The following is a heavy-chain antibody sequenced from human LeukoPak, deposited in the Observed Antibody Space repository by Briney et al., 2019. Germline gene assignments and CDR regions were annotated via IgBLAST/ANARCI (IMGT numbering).Heavy chain of an antibody. CDR3: ASHSSGWYGVAPDNWFDP. Sequence: SETLSLTCTVSGGSISSSSYCWGWIRQPPGKGLEWIGSVYFSGSTYYNPSLKSRDTISVDTSKNQFSLKLSSVTAADTAVYYCASHSSGWYGVAPDNWFDPWGQGTLVTVSS. CDR2: VYFSGST. D-gene: IGHD6-19*01. CDR1: GGSISSSSYC. J-gene: IGHJ5*02. V-gene: IGHV4-39*01.